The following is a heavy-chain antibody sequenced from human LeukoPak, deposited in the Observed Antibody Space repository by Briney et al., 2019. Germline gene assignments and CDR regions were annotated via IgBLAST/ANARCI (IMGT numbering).Heavy chain of an antibody. D-gene: IGHD3-9*01. J-gene: IGHJ5*02. V-gene: IGHV4-30-4*08. CDR3: ARGIFHWESWFDP. CDR1: GGSISSGGYY. Sequence: PSETLSLTCTVSGGSISSGGYYWSWIRQPPGKGLEWIGYIYYSGSTYYNPSLKSRVTISVDTSKNQFSLKLSSVTAADTAVYYCARGIFHWESWFDPWGQGTLVTVSS. CDR2: IYYSGST.